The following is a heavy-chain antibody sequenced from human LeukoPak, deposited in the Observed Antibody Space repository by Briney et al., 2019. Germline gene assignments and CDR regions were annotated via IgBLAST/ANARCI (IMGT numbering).Heavy chain of an antibody. J-gene: IGHJ4*02. CDR3: ARGGQHLWPAYFDY. CDR1: GGSISTHY. CDR2: IYISGST. V-gene: IGHV4-4*07. D-gene: IGHD5-18*01. Sequence: SETLSLTCTVSGGSISTHYWSWIRQSAGKGLEWIGRIYISGSTDYNPSLKSRVTMSVDTSKNQFSLKLSPVTAADTAVYYCARGGQHLWPAYFDYWGQGTLVAVSS.